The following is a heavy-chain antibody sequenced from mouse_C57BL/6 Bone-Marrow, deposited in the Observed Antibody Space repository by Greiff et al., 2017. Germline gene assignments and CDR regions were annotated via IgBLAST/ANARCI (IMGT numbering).Heavy chain of an antibody. CDR1: GFTFSSYS. D-gene: IGHD2-1*01. V-gene: IGHV5-4*01. CDR2: ISDGGSYT. J-gene: IGHJ4*01. Sequence: DVKLVESGGGLVKPGGSLKLSCAASGFTFSSYSMSWVRQTPEKRLEWVATISDGGSYTYYPDNVQGRFTIARDNAKNNLYLQMSHLQTEDTAMYYCAREGGLTTLYYYAMDYWGQGTSVTVSS. CDR3: AREGGLTTLYYYAMDY.